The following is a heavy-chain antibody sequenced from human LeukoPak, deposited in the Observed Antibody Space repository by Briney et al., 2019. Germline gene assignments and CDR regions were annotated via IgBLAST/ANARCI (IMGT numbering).Heavy chain of an antibody. CDR1: GGSISSYY. CDR2: IYTSGST. CDR3: ARDLRCGSGGSCYSQYYFDY. D-gene: IGHD2-15*01. V-gene: IGHV4-4*07. Sequence: SETLSLTCTVSGGSISSYYWSWIRQPAGKGLEWIGRIYTSGSTNYNPSLKSRVTMSVDTSKNQFSLKLSSVTAADTAVYYCARDLRCGSGGSCYSQYYFDYWGQGTLVTVSP. J-gene: IGHJ4*02.